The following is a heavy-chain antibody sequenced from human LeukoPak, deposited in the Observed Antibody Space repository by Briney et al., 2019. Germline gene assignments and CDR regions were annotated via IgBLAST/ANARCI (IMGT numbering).Heavy chain of an antibody. CDR2: ISYDGSNK. V-gene: IGHV3-30*04. J-gene: IGHJ5*02. CDR3: ARDGQTHLGGNWFDP. Sequence: GGSLRLSCAASGFTFSSYAMHWVRQAPGKGLEWVAVISYDGSNKYYADSVKGRFTISRDNSKNTLYLQMNSLRAEDTAVYYCARDGQTHLGGNWFDPWGQGTLVTVSS. D-gene: IGHD3-16*01. CDR1: GFTFSSYA.